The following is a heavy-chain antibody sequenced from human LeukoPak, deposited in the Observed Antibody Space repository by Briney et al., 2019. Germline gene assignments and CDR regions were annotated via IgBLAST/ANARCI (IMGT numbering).Heavy chain of an antibody. V-gene: IGHV3-23*01. D-gene: IGHD6-19*01. CDR3: AKRRAVAGEDY. CDR2: ISGSGGST. CDR1: GFTVSSNY. J-gene: IGHJ4*02. Sequence: PGGSLRLSCAASGFTVSSNYMSWVRQAPGKGLEWVSAISGSGGSTYYADSVKGRFTISRDNSKNTLYLQMNSLRAEDTAVYYCAKRRAVAGEDYWGQGTLVTVSS.